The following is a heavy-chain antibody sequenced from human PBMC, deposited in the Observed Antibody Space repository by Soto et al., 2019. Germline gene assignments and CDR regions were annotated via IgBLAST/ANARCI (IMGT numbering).Heavy chain of an antibody. J-gene: IGHJ6*02. CDR2: IYTSGST. V-gene: IGHV4-4*07. D-gene: IGHD3-10*01. Sequence: PSETLSLTCTVSGGSISSYYWSWIRQPAGKGLEWIGRIYTSGSTNYNPSLKSRVTMSVDTSKNQFSLKLSSVTAADTAVYYCARDTMVRGVIMSYDYGMDVWGQGTTVTVSS. CDR1: GGSISSYY. CDR3: ARDTMVRGVIMSYDYGMDV.